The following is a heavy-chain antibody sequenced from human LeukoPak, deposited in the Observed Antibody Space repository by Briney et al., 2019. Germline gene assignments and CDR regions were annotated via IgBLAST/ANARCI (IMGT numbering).Heavy chain of an antibody. CDR1: GYTFTDYY. D-gene: IGHD3-22*01. V-gene: IGHV1-2*02. J-gene: IGHJ4*02. Sequence: GASVKVSCKASGYTFTDYYMHWVRQAPGQGLEWMGWINPNSGGTNYAQKFQGRVTMTRDTSISTAYMELSRLRTDYPAVYYCARSYFYDRSGYYSFDYWAQGTLVTVSS. CDR2: INPNSGGT. CDR3: ARSYFYDRSGYYSFDY.